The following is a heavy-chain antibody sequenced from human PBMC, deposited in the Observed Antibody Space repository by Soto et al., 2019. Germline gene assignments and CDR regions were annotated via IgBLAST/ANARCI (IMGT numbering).Heavy chain of an antibody. CDR3: AREGYCVNGSCSYGLDV. D-gene: IGHD2-8*01. Sequence: PGVSLRLSCVASGFTFSSYGMNWVRQGPGKGLEWLSSISKSGTTTYYADSVKGRFTISRDNAKNSLYLQMNSLRDEDMAVYYCAREGYCVNGSCSYGLDVWGQGTTVTVSS. J-gene: IGHJ6*02. V-gene: IGHV3-48*02. CDR2: ISKSGTTT. CDR1: GFTFSSYG.